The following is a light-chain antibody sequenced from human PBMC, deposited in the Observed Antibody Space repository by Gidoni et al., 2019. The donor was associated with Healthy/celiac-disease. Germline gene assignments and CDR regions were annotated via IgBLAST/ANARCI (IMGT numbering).Light chain of an antibody. CDR2: AAS. Sequence: DIQIPHSPSSMSASVGDRVTITCSGSQSISSYLNWYQHQPGKGTKLLIYAASSLQSWVPSRFSGSGSGTDFTLTISSIHPEDFATYYYQQSYSTPPWTFGQGTKVEIK. CDR3: QQSYSTPPWT. V-gene: IGKV1-39*01. J-gene: IGKJ1*01. CDR1: QSISSY.